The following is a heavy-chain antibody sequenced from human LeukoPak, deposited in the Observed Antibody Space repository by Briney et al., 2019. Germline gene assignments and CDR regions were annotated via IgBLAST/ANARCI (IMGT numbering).Heavy chain of an antibody. D-gene: IGHD3-10*01. V-gene: IGHV3-21*01. CDR2: ISSSSSYI. CDR3: ARDLISMIRGVSSLDP. CDR1: GFTLSDYP. Sequence: GGSLTLSCAASGFTLSDYPMNCVRQPPGKGLEWVSSISSSSSYIYYADSVKGRFTISRDNDKNSLYLQMNSLRAEDTAVYYCARDLISMIRGVSSLDPWGQGTLVTVSS. J-gene: IGHJ5*02.